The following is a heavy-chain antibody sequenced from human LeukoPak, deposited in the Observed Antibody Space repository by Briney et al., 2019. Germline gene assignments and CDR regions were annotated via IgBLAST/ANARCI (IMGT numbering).Heavy chain of an antibody. CDR3: ARDLGSPTEVGWFDP. V-gene: IGHV1-69*05. J-gene: IGHJ5*02. CDR1: GGTFSSYA. D-gene: IGHD6-13*01. Sequence: GASVKVSCKASGGTFSSYAISWVRQAPGQGLEWMGGIIPIFGTANYAQKFQGRVTITTDESTSTAYMELSSLRSEDTAAYYCARDLGSPTEVGWFDPWGQGTLVTVSS. CDR2: IIPIFGTA.